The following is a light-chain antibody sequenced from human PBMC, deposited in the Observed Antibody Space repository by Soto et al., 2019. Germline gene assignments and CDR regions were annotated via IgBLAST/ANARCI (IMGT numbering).Light chain of an antibody. CDR3: QQYGSSPGT. J-gene: IGKJ1*01. V-gene: IGKV3-20*01. CDR2: GAS. Sequence: IVLTQSPGTLSLSPGERATLSCRASQSVSSCYLAWYQQTPGQAPRLLIYGASSRATGIPDRFSGSGSGTDFTLTISRLEPEDFAVYYCQQYGSSPGTFGQGTKVDIK. CDR1: QSVSSCY.